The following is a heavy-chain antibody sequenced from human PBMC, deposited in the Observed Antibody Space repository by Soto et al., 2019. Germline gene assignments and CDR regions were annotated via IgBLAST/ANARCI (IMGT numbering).Heavy chain of an antibody. J-gene: IGHJ4*02. Sequence: QVQLQESGPGLVKPSETLSLTCDVSRGSVSNNNWWSWVRQSPGEGLEWIGEVHHGGFTNYNPTLKSRVTMSVDKSKNQFFLQLSSVTAADTAVYYCTKNRAYALDYWGQGALVTVSS. CDR2: VHHGGFT. CDR1: RGSVSNNNW. D-gene: IGHD5-12*01. V-gene: IGHV4-4*02. CDR3: TKNRAYALDY.